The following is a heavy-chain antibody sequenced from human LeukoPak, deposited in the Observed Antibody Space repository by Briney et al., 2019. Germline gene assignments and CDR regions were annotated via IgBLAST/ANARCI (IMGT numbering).Heavy chain of an antibody. CDR1: GGSISSSNYY. D-gene: IGHD3-10*01. CDR2: IYSSGST. CDR3: ARAGDRITKNWFDP. Sequence: SETLSLTCSVSGGSISSSNYYWDWIRQSPRKGLEWIGSIYSSGSTYYNPSLKSRVTLSVDTSNNLFSLRLNSVTAADTAVYYCARAGDRITKNWFDPWGQGTLVTVSS. V-gene: IGHV4-39*07. J-gene: IGHJ5*02.